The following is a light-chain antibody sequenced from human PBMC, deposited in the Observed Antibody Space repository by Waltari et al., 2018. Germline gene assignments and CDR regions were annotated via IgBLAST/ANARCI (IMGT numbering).Light chain of an antibody. Sequence: QSALTQPPSASGSPGQSVTISCTGTSSDVGCYNYVSWYQQHPGKAPKLIIYEVSKRPSGVPDRFSGSKSGNTASLTVSGLQAEDEADYYCSSYAGSNNSVFGGGTKLTVL. CDR2: EVS. V-gene: IGLV2-8*01. CDR3: SSYAGSNNSV. J-gene: IGLJ3*02. CDR1: SSDVGCYNY.